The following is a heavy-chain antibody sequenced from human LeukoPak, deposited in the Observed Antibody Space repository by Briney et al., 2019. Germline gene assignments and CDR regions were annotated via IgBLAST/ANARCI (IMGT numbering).Heavy chain of an antibody. CDR1: GFTFGRYW. CDR3: TRDQGYCSGGRCYSVFDI. J-gene: IGHJ3*02. CDR2: IKEDGSER. V-gene: IGHV3-7*01. Sequence: GGSLRLSCAVSGFTFGRYWMGWVRQAPGKGLEWVAHIKEDGSERYYADSVKGRFIMSRDNAKNAVYLQVNSLTAEDTAVYYCTRDQGYCSGGRCYSVFDIWGQGTMVTVSS. D-gene: IGHD2-15*01.